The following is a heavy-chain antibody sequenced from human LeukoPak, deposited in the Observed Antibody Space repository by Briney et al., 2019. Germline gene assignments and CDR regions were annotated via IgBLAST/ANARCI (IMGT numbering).Heavy chain of an antibody. CDR1: GGSISSYY. V-gene: IGHV4-59*08. J-gene: IGHJ4*02. Sequence: SETLSLTCTVSGGSISSYYWSWIRQPPGKGLEWIGYIYYSGSTNYNPSLKSRVTISVDTSKNQFSLKLSSVTAADTAVYYCARQVLPVYYFDYWGQGTLVTVSS. D-gene: IGHD4/OR15-4a*01. CDR3: ARQVLPVYYFDY. CDR2: IYYSGST.